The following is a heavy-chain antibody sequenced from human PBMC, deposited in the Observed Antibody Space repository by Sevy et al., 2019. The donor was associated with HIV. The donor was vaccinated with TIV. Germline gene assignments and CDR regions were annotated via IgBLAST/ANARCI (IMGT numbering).Heavy chain of an antibody. Sequence: GGSLRLSCAASGFTFDDYGMSWVRQAPGKGLEWVSGINWNGGSTGYADSVKGRSTISRDNAKNSLYLQMNSLRAEDTALYYCARISSSWSDDAFDIWGQGTMVTVSS. J-gene: IGHJ3*02. CDR3: ARISSSWSDDAFDI. V-gene: IGHV3-20*04. CDR2: INWNGGST. D-gene: IGHD6-13*01. CDR1: GFTFDDYG.